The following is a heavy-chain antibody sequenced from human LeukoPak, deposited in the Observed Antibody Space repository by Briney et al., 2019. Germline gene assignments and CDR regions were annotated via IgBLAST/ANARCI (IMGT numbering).Heavy chain of an antibody. V-gene: IGHV3-23*01. CDR3: AKERQTGDYFTSDY. D-gene: IGHD4-17*01. CDR2: INNRGSST. Sequence: QTGGSLRLSCAASGFTFSSYTMSWVRQAPGEGLEWLSVINNRGSSTYYAGSVKDRFTISRDNSENTLYLQMNSLTVDDTAVYFCAKERQTGDYFTSDYWGQGTLVTVSS. J-gene: IGHJ4*02. CDR1: GFTFSSYT.